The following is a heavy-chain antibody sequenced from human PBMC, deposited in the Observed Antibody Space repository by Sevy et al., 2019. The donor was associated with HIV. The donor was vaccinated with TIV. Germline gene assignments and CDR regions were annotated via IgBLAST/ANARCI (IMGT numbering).Heavy chain of an antibody. J-gene: IGHJ5*02. Sequence: GGSLRLSCAASGFTFSTYPMHWVRQSPGKGLEWVTVISYVGSSKYYADSVKGRFTISGDNSKNTVFLQMDSLRVDDTAVYYCARDSGYTIKYYPGATWGQGALVTVSS. CDR2: ISYVGSSK. CDR1: GFTFSTYP. CDR3: ARDSGYTIKYYPGAT. V-gene: IGHV3-30-3*01. D-gene: IGHD5-12*01.